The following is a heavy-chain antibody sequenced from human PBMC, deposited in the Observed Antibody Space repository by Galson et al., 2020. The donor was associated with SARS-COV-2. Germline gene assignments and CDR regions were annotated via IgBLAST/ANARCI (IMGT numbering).Heavy chain of an antibody. CDR2: IYTGGQT. D-gene: IGHD6-13*01. V-gene: IGHV3-66*01. CDR1: GFRVSSTY. CDR3: ASGYRRSWYTIDQ. J-gene: IGHJ4*02. Sequence: GGSLRLSCAVSGFRVSSTYMSWVRQTPGKGLEWVSIIYTGGQTYYGDSVMGRFTISRDTSKNTLYLQINNVRDEYTAVYYCASGYRRSWYTIDQWGQGTQVTVSS.